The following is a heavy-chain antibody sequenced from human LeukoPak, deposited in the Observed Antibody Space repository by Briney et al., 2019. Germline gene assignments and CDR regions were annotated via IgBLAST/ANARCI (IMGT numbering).Heavy chain of an antibody. J-gene: IGHJ4*02. V-gene: IGHV1-2*02. CDR1: GYTFTGYF. CDR2: INPNRGGT. CDR3: ARVTYYYDSSGYQSSPSLDY. D-gene: IGHD3-22*01. Sequence: VAAVKVSCMASGYTFTGYFIHWVRQAPGQGREWMGWINPNRGGTNYAQKFQGRVTMTRDTSISTAYIGMSRLRSDDTAVYYGARVTYYYDSSGYQSSPSLDYWGQGTLVTVSS.